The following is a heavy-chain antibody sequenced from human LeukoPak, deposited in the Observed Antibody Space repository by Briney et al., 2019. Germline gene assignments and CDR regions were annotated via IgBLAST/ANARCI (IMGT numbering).Heavy chain of an antibody. CDR3: ARQSTYYYDSSGYVGAESQYYFDY. V-gene: IGHV4-39*01. D-gene: IGHD3-22*01. Sequence: SETLSLTCTVSGGSISSSSYYWGWIRQPPGKGLEWIGSIYYSGSTYYNPSLKSRVTISVGTSKNQFSLKLSSVTAADTAVYYCARQSTYYYDSSGYVGAESQYYFDYWGQGTLVTVSS. CDR1: GGSISSSSYY. CDR2: IYYSGST. J-gene: IGHJ4*02.